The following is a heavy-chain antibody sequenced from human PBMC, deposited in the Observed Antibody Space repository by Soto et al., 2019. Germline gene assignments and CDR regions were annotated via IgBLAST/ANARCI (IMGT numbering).Heavy chain of an antibody. J-gene: IGHJ6*02. CDR3: ARDKRGSGWRCSYYYFGMDV. Sequence: QVQLVESGGGVVQPGRSLRLSCAASGFTFSSYAMHWVRQAPGKGLEWVAVISYDGSNKYYADSVKGRFTISRDNSKNTLYLQMNSLRAEDTAVYYCARDKRGSGWRCSYYYFGMDVWGQGTTVTVSS. V-gene: IGHV3-30-3*01. D-gene: IGHD6-19*01. CDR1: GFTFSSYA. CDR2: ISYDGSNK.